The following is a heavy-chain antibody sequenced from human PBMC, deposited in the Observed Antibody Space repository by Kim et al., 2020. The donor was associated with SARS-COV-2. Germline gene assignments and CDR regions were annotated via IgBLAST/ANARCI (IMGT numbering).Heavy chain of an antibody. Sequence: ADSVKGRFTISRDNSKNTLYLQMNSLRAEDTAVYYCAKARVVAATTGFDYWGQGTLVTVSS. J-gene: IGHJ4*02. CDR3: AKARVVAATTGFDY. D-gene: IGHD2-15*01. V-gene: IGHV3-30*02.